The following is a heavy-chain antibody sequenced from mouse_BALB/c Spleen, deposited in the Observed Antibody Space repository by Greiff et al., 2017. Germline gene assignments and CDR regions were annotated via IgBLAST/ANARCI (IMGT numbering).Heavy chain of an antibody. D-gene: IGHD2-3*01. CDR1: GFAFSSYD. CDR2: ISSGGGST. Sequence: EVKVEESGGGLVKPGGSLKLSCAASGFAFSSYDMSWVRQTPEKRLEWVAYISSGGGSTYYPDTVKGRFTISRDNAKNTLYLQMSSLKSEDTAMYYCARPDGYYYFDYWGQGTTLTVSS. CDR3: ARPDGYYYFDY. J-gene: IGHJ2*01. V-gene: IGHV5-12-1*01.